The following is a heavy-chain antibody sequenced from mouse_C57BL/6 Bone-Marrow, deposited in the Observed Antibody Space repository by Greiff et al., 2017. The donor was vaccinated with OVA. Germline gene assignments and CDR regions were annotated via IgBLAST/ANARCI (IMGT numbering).Heavy chain of an antibody. CDR3: ARTSSCYYAMDY. J-gene: IGHJ4*01. D-gene: IGHD1-1*01. Sequence: EVHLVESGGGLVKPGGSLKLSCAASGFTFSDYGMHWVRQAPEKGLEWVAYISSGSNTIYYADTVKGRFTISRDNAKNTLFLQMTSLRSEDTAMYYCARTSSCYYAMDYWGQGTSVTVSS. CDR2: ISSGSNTI. V-gene: IGHV5-17*01. CDR1: GFTFSDYG.